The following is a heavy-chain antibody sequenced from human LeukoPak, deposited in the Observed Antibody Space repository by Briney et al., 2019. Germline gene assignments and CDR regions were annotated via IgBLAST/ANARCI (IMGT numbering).Heavy chain of an antibody. CDR2: ISSTGSYI. D-gene: IGHD1-14*01. V-gene: IGHV3-21*01. Sequence: GGSLRLSCAASGFTFSSYWMSWVRQAPGKGLEWVSSISSTGSYIYYADSVKGRFTISRDNPGNVVYLQMDSLRAEDTAVYYCARVSGWISAPDYWGQGTLVTVSS. CDR3: ARVSGWISAPDY. CDR1: GFTFSSYW. J-gene: IGHJ4*02.